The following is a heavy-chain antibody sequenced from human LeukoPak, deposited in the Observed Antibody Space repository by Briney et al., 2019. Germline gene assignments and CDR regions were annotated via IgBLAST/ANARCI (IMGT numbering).Heavy chain of an antibody. V-gene: IGHV3-11*01. D-gene: IGHD5-24*01. J-gene: IGHJ2*01. CDR2: ISSSGSTI. CDR1: GNYW. CDR3: ARGPRRWPAVGYFDL. Sequence: GGSLRLSCAASGNYWMHWVRQAPGKGLEWVSYISSSGSTIYYADSVKGRFTISRDNAENSLYLQMNSLRAEDTAVYYCARGPRRWPAVGYFDLWGRGTLVTVSS.